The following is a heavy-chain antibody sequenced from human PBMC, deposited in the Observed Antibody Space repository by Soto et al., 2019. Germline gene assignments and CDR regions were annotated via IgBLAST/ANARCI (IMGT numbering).Heavy chain of an antibody. CDR1: GFTFSNYA. J-gene: IGHJ4*02. Sequence: VQLVESGGGLVKPGGSLRLSCAASGFTFSNYAMNWVRQAPGKGLEWVSTISSSGGSTYYADSVKGRFTVSRDNSKNTLYLQINSLRAEDTAVYYCARDPSTGFADCWGQGTLVTVSS. CDR3: ARDPSTGFADC. D-gene: IGHD3-9*01. CDR2: ISSSGGST. V-gene: IGHV3-23*04.